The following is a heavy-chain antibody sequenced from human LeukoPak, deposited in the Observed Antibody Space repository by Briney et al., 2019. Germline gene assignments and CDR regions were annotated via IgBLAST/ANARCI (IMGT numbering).Heavy chain of an antibody. CDR1: GFTFSSYG. CDR2: ISYVGSNK. CDR3: VGVVPAAIY. V-gene: IGHV3-30*03. Sequence: GRSLRLSCAASGFTFSSYGMHWVRQAPGKGLEWVAVISYVGSNKYYADSVKGRFTISRDNSKNTLYLQMNSLRAEDTAVYYCVGVVPAAIYWGQGTLVTVSS. D-gene: IGHD2-2*01. J-gene: IGHJ4*02.